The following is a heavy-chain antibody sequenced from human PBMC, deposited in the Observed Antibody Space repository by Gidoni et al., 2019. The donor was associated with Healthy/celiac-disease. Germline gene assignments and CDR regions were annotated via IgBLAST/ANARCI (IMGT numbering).Heavy chain of an antibody. CDR3: ARLGTGGNSDFDF. Sequence: DVQLVQSGAEVKNPGESLRIFCKGSGYSFTSYWISWVRQMPGKGLEWMGRIDPSDAYTNYSPSFQGNVTISVDKSISTAYRQWSSLKASDTAMYYCARLGTGGNSDFDFWGQGTLVTVSS. CDR2: IDPSDAYT. D-gene: IGHD2-21*02. J-gene: IGHJ4*02. V-gene: IGHV5-10-1*03. CDR1: GYSFTSYW.